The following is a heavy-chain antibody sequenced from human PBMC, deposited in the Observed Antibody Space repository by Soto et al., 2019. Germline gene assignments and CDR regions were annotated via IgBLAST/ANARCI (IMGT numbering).Heavy chain of an antibody. Sequence: SETLSLTCTVSGGSISSYYWSWIRQPPGKGLEWIGYIYYSGSTNYNPSLKSRVTISVDTSKNQFSLKLSSVTAADTAIYYCAREFYYDSSGIGFDSWGQGTLVTVSS. CDR2: IYYSGST. J-gene: IGHJ4*02. CDR3: AREFYYDSSGIGFDS. V-gene: IGHV4-59*01. CDR1: GGSISSYY. D-gene: IGHD3-22*01.